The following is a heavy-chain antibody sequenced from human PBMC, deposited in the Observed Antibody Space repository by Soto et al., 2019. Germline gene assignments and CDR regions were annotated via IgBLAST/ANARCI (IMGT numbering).Heavy chain of an antibody. Sequence: GGSLRLSCAASGFTFSGSAMHWVRQASGKGLEWVGRIRSKANSYATAYAASVKGRFTISRDDSKNTAYLQMNSLKTEDTAVYYCTISFSDHYYDTIDAFDIWGQGTMVTVSS. CDR1: GFTFSGSA. D-gene: IGHD3-22*01. CDR3: TISFSDHYYDTIDAFDI. CDR2: IRSKANSYAT. J-gene: IGHJ3*02. V-gene: IGHV3-73*01.